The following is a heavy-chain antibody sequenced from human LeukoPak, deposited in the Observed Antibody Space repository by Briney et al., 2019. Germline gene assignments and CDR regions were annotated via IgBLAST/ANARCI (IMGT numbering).Heavy chain of an antibody. CDR2: ISGNGGST. V-gene: IGHV3-23*01. Sequence: GGSLRLSCAASGFTFSSYGMSWVRQAPGKGLEWVSAISGNGGSTNYADSVKGRFTISRDNSKNTLYVQMNSLRAEDTALYYCARERYSGYYGYYFDYWGQGTLVTVSS. D-gene: IGHD3-22*01. CDR1: GFTFSSYG. J-gene: IGHJ4*02. CDR3: ARERYSGYYGYYFDY.